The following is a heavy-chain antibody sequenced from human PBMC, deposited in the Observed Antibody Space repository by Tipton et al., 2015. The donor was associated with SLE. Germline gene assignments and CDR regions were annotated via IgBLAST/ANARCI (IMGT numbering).Heavy chain of an antibody. CDR3: VKDARTYVNFDYYYDV. Sequence: SLRLSCAASGLNFGIFGINWVHQIPGRGLEWLAISYRGGPTYYADSVKGRFTVSRDESTSTLYLQMDSLTGGDTAVYYCVKDARTYVNFDYYYDVWGRGTLVTVSS. V-gene: IGHV3-23*03. CDR1: GLNFGIFG. J-gene: IGHJ2*01. CDR2: ISYRGGPT. D-gene: IGHD5-12*01.